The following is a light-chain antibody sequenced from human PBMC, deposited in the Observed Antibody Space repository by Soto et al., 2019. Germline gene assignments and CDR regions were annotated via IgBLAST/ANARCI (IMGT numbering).Light chain of an antibody. CDR1: QSVGNF. CDR2: DTF. CDR3: QQRSAWPLT. V-gene: IGKV3-11*01. J-gene: IGKJ4*01. Sequence: IVLTQSPATLSLSPGERATLSCRASQSVGNFIAWYHQKPGQAPRLLIYDTFNRFTGIPARFSGSGSGTDFTLTINSLEPGDSAVYYCQQRSAWPLTFGGGTRVEIK.